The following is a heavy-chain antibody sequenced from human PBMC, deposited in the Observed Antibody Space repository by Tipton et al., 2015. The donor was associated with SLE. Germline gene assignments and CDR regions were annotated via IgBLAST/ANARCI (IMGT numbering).Heavy chain of an antibody. J-gene: IGHJ5*02. CDR3: ARQEWVTKPNCFDP. V-gene: IGHV4-38-2*01. D-gene: IGHD3-3*01. CDR1: GYSISSGYY. CDR2: IYHSGTT. Sequence: GLVKPSETLSLTCGVSGYSISSGYYWGWIRQTPGKGLEWIGSIYHSGTTYYKPSLRSRVTISIDTSKNQFSLKLSSVTAADTAVYYCARQEWVTKPNCFDPWGQGILVTVSS.